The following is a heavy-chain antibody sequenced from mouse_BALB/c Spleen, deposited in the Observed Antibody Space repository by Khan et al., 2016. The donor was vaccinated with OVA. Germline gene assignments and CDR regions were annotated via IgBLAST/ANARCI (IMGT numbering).Heavy chain of an antibody. CDR1: GFTFSNYA. CDR2: ISSCGSYT. CDR3: ARGVFATVVATPFAY. Sequence: EVELVESGGGLVKPGGSLKLSCAASGFTFSNYAMSWVRQTPAKRLEWVATISSCGSYTYYPDSVQGRFTISRDTAKNPLYLQMSSLSPEDTAIYSCARGVFATVVATPFAYWGQGTLVTVSA. D-gene: IGHD1-1*01. V-gene: IGHV5-9-3*01. J-gene: IGHJ3*01.